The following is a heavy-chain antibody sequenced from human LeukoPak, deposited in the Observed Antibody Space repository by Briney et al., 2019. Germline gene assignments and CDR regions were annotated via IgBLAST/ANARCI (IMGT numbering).Heavy chain of an antibody. Sequence: SETLSLTCAVYGGSFSGYYWSWIRQPPGKGLEWIGEINHSGSTNYNPSLKSRVTISVDTSKNQFSLKLSSVTAADTAVYYRARLPGIHSPQRYWGQGTLVTVSS. CDR3: ARLPGIHSPQRY. V-gene: IGHV4-34*01. D-gene: IGHD6-25*01. CDR1: GGSFSGYY. J-gene: IGHJ4*02. CDR2: INHSGST.